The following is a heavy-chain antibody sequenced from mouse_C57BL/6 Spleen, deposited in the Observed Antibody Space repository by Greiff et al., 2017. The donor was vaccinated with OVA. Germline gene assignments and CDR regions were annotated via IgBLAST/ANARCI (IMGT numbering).Heavy chain of an antibody. D-gene: IGHD2-1*01. CDR1: GYTFTSYT. CDR3: ARYGNYDYFDY. Sequence: QVQLQQSGAELARPGASVKMSCKASGYTFTSYTMHWVKQRPGQGLEWIGYINPSSGYTKYNQKFKDKATLTADKSSSTAYMQLSSLTSEDSAVYYCARYGNYDYFDYWGQGTTLTVSS. V-gene: IGHV1-4*01. J-gene: IGHJ2*01. CDR2: INPSSGYT.